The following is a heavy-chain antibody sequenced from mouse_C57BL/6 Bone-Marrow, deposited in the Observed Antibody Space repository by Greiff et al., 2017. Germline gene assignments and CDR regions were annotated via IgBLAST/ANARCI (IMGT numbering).Heavy chain of an antibody. D-gene: IGHD4-1*01. V-gene: IGHV1-69*01. CDR3: ARDWDDAMDY. CDR1: GYTFTSYW. CDR2: IDPSDSYT. J-gene: IGHJ4*01. Sequence: VQLQQPGAELVMPGASVKLSCKASGYTFTSYWMHWVKQRPGPGLEWIGEIDPSDSYTNYNQKFKGKSTLTVDKSSSTAYMQLSSLTSEDSAVYYCARDWDDAMDYWGQGTSVTVSS.